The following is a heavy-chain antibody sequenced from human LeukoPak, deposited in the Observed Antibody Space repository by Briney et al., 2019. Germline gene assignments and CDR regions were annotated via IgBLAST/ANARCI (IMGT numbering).Heavy chain of an antibody. J-gene: IGHJ3*02. CDR3: AKTGYSYGTYAFDI. CDR2: IWYGGSNK. D-gene: IGHD5-18*01. Sequence: GRSLRLSCAASGFTFSSYGMHWVRQAPGKGLEWVAVIWYGGSNKYYADSVKGRFTISRDNSKNTLYLQMNSLRAEDTAVYYCAKTGYSYGTYAFDIWGQGTMVTVSS. V-gene: IGHV3-30*18. CDR1: GFTFSSYG.